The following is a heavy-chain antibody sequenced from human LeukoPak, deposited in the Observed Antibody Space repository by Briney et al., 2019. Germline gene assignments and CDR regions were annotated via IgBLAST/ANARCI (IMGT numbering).Heavy chain of an antibody. D-gene: IGHD5-12*01. Sequence: GGSLRLSCAASGFTFSSYAMSWVRQAPRKGLEWVSAISGSGGSTYYADSVKGRFTISRDNSKNTLYLQMNSLRAEDTAVYYCAKAGYSGYDGGDYFDYWGQGTLVTVSS. CDR1: GFTFSSYA. CDR2: ISGSGGST. V-gene: IGHV3-23*01. J-gene: IGHJ4*02. CDR3: AKAGYSGYDGGDYFDY.